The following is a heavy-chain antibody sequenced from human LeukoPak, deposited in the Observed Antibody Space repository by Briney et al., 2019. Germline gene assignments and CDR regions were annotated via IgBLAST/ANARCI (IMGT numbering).Heavy chain of an antibody. Sequence: PGGSLRLSCAASGFTFSSYGMHWVRQAPGKGLEWVAFIRYDGSNKYYADSVKGRFTISRDNPKNTLYLQMNSLRAEDTAVYYCAKDRLWFGELSSKFDYWGQGTLVTVSS. D-gene: IGHD3-10*01. V-gene: IGHV3-30*02. CDR3: AKDRLWFGELSSKFDY. CDR2: IRYDGSNK. J-gene: IGHJ4*02. CDR1: GFTFSSYG.